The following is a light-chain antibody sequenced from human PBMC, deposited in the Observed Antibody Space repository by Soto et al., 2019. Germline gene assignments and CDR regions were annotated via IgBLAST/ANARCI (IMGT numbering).Light chain of an antibody. J-gene: IGLJ1*01. Sequence: QSALAQPASVSGSPGQSITISCTGTSSDLGAYNYVSWYQQLPGKAPKLMIYEVSDRPSGVSSRFSGSKSDNTASLTISGLQTEDEADYFCSSYTSDSNLVFGNGTKLTVL. CDR3: SSYTSDSNLV. V-gene: IGLV2-14*01. CDR2: EVS. CDR1: SSDLGAYNY.